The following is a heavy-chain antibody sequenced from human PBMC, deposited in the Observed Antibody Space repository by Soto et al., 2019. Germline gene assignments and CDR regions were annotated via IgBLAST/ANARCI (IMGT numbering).Heavy chain of an antibody. J-gene: IGHJ6*02. CDR2: IYPDDSDT. CDR3: ARRRYTSSPDYGMDV. Sequence: PXESLKMSFNGCGYIFTSYWIGWVRQIPGKGLEWMGIIYPDDSDTRYSPSFQGQVTISADKSISSAYLQWSSLKASDTAIYYCARRRYTSSPDYGMDVWGQGTKVTVSS. V-gene: IGHV5-51*01. D-gene: IGHD6-13*01. CDR1: GYIFTSYW.